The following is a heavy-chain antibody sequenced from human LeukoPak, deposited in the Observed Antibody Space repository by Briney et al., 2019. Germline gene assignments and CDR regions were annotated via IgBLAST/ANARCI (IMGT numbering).Heavy chain of an antibody. CDR2: INSAGSST. CDR3: ARDIDRYYFDY. Sequence: GGSLRLPCAASGFTFSSYWMHWVRQGPGKGLVWVSRINSAGSSTTYADSVKGRFTISRDNTKNTLYLQMNSLRAEDTAVYYCARDIDRYYFDYWGQGTLVTVSS. V-gene: IGHV3-74*01. CDR1: GFTFSSYW. D-gene: IGHD3-16*02. J-gene: IGHJ4*02.